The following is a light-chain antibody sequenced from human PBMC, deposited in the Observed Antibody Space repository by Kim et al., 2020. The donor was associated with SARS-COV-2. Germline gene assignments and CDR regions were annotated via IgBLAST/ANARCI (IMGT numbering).Light chain of an antibody. CDR3: QQRSNWPHSIT. CDR2: DAS. J-gene: IGKJ5*01. V-gene: IGKV3-11*01. CDR1: QSVGSY. Sequence: PGERATLSCRASQSVGSYLAWYQQKPGQAPRLLNYDASNRATGIPARFSGSGSGTDFALTISSLEPEDLAVYYCQQRSNWPHSITFGQGTRLEIK.